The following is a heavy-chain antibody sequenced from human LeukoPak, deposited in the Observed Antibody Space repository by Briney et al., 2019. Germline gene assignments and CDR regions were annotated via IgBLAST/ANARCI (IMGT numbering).Heavy chain of an antibody. CDR3: AREDSDYYFDY. Sequence: PSETLSLTCTVSGGSISSYYWSWIRQPPGKGLEWIGYIYYSGSTNYNPSLKSRVTISVDTSKNQFSLKLSSVTAADTAVYYCAREDSDYYFDYWGQGTLVTVSS. CDR2: IYYSGST. CDR1: GGSISSYY. V-gene: IGHV4-59*01. J-gene: IGHJ4*02. D-gene: IGHD3-22*01.